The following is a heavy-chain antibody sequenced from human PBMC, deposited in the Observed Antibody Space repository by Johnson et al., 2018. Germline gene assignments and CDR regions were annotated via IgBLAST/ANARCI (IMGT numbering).Heavy chain of an antibody. CDR3: ARDNIAAAGPAFDI. CDR2: ISSSSSYI. CDR1: GFTFSDYS. Sequence: VQLVESGGGLVKPGGSLRLSCAASGFTFSDYSMTWVRQAPGKGLEWVSSISSSSSYIYYADSVKGRFTISRDNAKNSLCLQMNSLRAEGTAVYSCARDNIAAAGPAFDIWGQGTMGTVSS. V-gene: IGHV3-21*01. J-gene: IGHJ3*02. D-gene: IGHD6-13*01.